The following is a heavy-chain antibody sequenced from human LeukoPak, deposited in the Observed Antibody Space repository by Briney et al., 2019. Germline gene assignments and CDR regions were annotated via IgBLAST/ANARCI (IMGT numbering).Heavy chain of an antibody. CDR2: ISYDGSNK. J-gene: IGHJ4*02. CDR3: AKAAAYCYDTSGEQLDY. V-gene: IGHV3-30*18. Sequence: HPGRSLRLSCGASGFTFSTYGMHWVRQAPGKGLEWVAFISYDGSNKYSADSVKGRFAISRDNSKNTLFLQMNSLRTEDTAVYYCAKAAAYCYDTSGEQLDYWGQGTLVTVSS. CDR1: GFTFSTYG. D-gene: IGHD3-22*01.